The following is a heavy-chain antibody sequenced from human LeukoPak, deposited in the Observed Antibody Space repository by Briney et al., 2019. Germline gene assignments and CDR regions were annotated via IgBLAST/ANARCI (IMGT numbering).Heavy chain of an antibody. J-gene: IGHJ4*02. D-gene: IGHD2-2*01. CDR1: GYTFTDDY. CDR2: INPNDGDT. V-gene: IGHV1-2*02. CDR3: ARANFLYCSSTTCLFDY. Sequence: ASVKVSCKASGYTFTDDYMHWVRQAPGQGFEWIGWINPNDGDTNYAQKFQGRVTMTRDTSISTAHMEVSRLRSDDTAVYYCARANFLYCSSTTCLFDYWGQGTLVTVSS.